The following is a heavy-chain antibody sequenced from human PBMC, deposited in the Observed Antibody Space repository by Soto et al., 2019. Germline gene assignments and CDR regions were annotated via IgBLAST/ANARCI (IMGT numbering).Heavy chain of an antibody. Sequence: GASVKVSCKASGYTFTSYDINWVRQATGQGLEWMGWMNPDSGNTGYAQKFQGRVTMTRNTSISTAYMELSSLRSEDTAVYYCARGRGYSYGYSYYYMDVRGKGTKVTVSS. CDR1: GYTFTSYD. V-gene: IGHV1-8*01. CDR3: ARGRGYSYGYSYYYMDV. D-gene: IGHD5-18*01. J-gene: IGHJ6*03. CDR2: MNPDSGNT.